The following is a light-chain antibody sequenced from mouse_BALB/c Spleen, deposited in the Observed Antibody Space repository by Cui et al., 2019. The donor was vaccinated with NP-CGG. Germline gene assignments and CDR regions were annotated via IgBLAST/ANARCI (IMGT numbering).Light chain of an antibody. CDR1: TGAVTTSNY. J-gene: IGLJ1*01. V-gene: IGLV1*01. CDR3: ALWYSNHWV. CDR2: GTN. Sequence: AVVPQASAPTTSPGETVTLTGRSSTGAVTTSNYANWVQEKPDHLFTGLIGGTNNRAPGVPARFSGSLIGDKAALTITGAQTEDEAIYFCALWYSNHWVFGGGTKLTVL.